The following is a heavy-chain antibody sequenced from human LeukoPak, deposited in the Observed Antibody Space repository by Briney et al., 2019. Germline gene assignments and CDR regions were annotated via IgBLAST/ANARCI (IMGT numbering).Heavy chain of an antibody. CDR1: GDSISNNNW. Sequence: SETLSLTCAVSGDSISNNNWWSWVRQPPGKGLEWIGEIFHSGDTNYKPSLKSRVTISVDKSKNQFSLKLSSVTAADTAVYYCAGAHCGGDCYSGRAFDIWGQGTMVTVSS. J-gene: IGHJ3*02. D-gene: IGHD2-21*02. CDR3: AGAHCGGDCYSGRAFDI. CDR2: IFHSGDT. V-gene: IGHV4-4*02.